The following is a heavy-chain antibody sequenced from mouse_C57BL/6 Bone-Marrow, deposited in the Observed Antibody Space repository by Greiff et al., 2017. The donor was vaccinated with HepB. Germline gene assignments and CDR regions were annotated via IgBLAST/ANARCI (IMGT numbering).Heavy chain of an antibody. V-gene: IGHV2-9-1*01. J-gene: IGHJ2*01. Sequence: QVQLQQSGPGLVAPSQSLSITCTVSGFSLTSYAISWVRQPPGKGLEWLGVIWTGGGTNYNSALKSRLSISKDNSKSQVFLKMNSLQTDDTARYYCARNKVVTTDLYYFDYWGQGTTLTVSS. CDR2: IWTGGGT. CDR1: GFSLTSYA. CDR3: ARNKVVTTDLYYFDY. D-gene: IGHD2-3*01.